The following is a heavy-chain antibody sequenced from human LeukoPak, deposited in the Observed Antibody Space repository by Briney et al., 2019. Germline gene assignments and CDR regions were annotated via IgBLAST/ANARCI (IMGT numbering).Heavy chain of an antibody. J-gene: IGHJ4*02. CDR2: INWNGGST. D-gene: IGHD2/OR15-2a*01. Sequence: GETLRLSCAASGFTFSSHGMNWVRQAPGKGLEWVSSINWNGGSTGYADSVKGRFTISRDNAKNSLYLQMNSLRAEDTALYYCARDRFLRRPEPAEYWGQGTLVTVSS. CDR3: ARDRFLRRPEPAEY. CDR1: GFTFSSHG. V-gene: IGHV3-20*04.